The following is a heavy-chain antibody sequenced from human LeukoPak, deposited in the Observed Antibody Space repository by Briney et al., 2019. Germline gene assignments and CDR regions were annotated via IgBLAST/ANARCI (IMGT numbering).Heavy chain of an antibody. V-gene: IGHV1-24*01. D-gene: IGHD3-10*01. J-gene: IGHJ6*03. Sequence: ASVKVSCKVSGYTLTELSMHWVRQAPGKGLEWMGGFDPEDGETIYAQRFQGRVTMTEDTSTDTAYMELSSLRSEDTAVYYCATSPFVDKPYYYYMDVWGKGTTVTVSS. CDR1: GYTLTELS. CDR3: ATSPFVDKPYYYYMDV. CDR2: FDPEDGET.